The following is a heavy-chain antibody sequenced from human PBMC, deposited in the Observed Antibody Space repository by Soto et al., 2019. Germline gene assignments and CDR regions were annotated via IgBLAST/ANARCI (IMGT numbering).Heavy chain of an antibody. V-gene: IGHV2-5*01. Sequence: QITLKESGPTLVKPTQTLTLTCTFSGFSLSTSGVGVGWIRQPPGKALEWLALIYWNDDKRYRASLKSKLAITKDTSKNQVVLTMTNMDPVDTATYYCALTPYKARGRRWFDPWGQGILVTVSS. J-gene: IGHJ5*02. D-gene: IGHD1-1*01. CDR1: GFSLSTSGVG. CDR2: IYWNDDK. CDR3: ALTPYKARGRRWFDP.